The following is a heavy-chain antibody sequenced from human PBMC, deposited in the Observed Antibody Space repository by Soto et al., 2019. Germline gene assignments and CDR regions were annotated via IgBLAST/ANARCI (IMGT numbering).Heavy chain of an antibody. CDR2: ISSSSSVI. CDR1: GFILSDCA. V-gene: IGHV3-48*01. D-gene: IGHD7-27*01. J-gene: IGHJ6*03. Sequence: VQLVESGGGLVQPGGSLRLSCATSGFILSDCAMNWVRQAPGKGLEWVSYISSSSSVIDYADSVKGRFTVSRDNARNSLYLQMNSLRAEDTAVYYCARDLSWGSNWYYYMDVWGKGTTVIVSS. CDR3: ARDLSWGSNWYYYMDV.